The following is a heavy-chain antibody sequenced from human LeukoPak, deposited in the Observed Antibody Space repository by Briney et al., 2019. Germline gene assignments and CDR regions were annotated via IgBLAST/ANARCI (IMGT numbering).Heavy chain of an antibody. Sequence: PGGSVRLFCSASGFTFSSYAMHWVRQAPGKGLEYLSAISSNGGSTYYADSVKGRFTISRDNSKNTLYLQMSSLRAEDTAVYYCVRGYCSSTSCYDTPNFDYWGQGTLVTVSS. J-gene: IGHJ4*02. CDR1: GFTFSSYA. V-gene: IGHV3-64D*06. CDR3: VRGYCSSTSCYDTPNFDY. D-gene: IGHD2-2*01. CDR2: ISSNGGST.